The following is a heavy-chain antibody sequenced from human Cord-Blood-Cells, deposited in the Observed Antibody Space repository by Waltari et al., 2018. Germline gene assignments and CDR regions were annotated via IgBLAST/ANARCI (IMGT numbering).Heavy chain of an antibody. CDR3: ARDGGGYSGYDWGDY. D-gene: IGHD5-12*01. J-gene: IGHJ4*02. V-gene: IGHV1-2*02. CDR1: GYTFTGYY. Sequence: QVQLVQSGAEVKKPGASVKVSCKASGYTFTGYYMHWVRPAPGQGLEWMGWISPNSGGTNYAQKFQGRVTMTRDTSISTAYMEMSRLRSDDTAVYYCARDGGGYSGYDWGDYWGQGTLVTVSS. CDR2: ISPNSGGT.